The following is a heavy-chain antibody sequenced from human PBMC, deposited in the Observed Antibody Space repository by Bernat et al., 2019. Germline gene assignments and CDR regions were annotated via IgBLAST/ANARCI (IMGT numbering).Heavy chain of an antibody. CDR3: AKGKVVPVTYWYFDL. D-gene: IGHD2-2*01. J-gene: IGHJ2*01. CDR1: GFTFSSYA. CDR2: ISGSGVST. V-gene: IGHV3-23*01. Sequence: EVQLLESGGGLVQPGGSLRLSCAASGFTFSSYAMSWVRQAPGKGLEWVSAISGSGVSTYYADSVKGRFTISRDNSKNTLYLQMNSLRAEDTAVYYCAKGKVVPVTYWYFDLWGRGTLVTVSS.